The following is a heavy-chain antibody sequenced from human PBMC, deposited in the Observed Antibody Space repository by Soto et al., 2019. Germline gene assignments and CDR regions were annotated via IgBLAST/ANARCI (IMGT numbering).Heavy chain of an antibody. J-gene: IGHJ4*02. D-gene: IGHD3-3*01. V-gene: IGHV4-34*01. CDR2: INHSGST. CDR3: AXGRAYYDFLSGYYCFDY. CDR1: GGSFSGYY. Sequence: SGTLSLTCAVYGGSFSGYYWSWIRQPPGKGLEWIGEINHSGSTNYNPSLKSRVTISVDTSKNQFSLKLSSVTAADTAVYHCAXGRAYYDFLSGYYCFDYWGQGTLVTVSS.